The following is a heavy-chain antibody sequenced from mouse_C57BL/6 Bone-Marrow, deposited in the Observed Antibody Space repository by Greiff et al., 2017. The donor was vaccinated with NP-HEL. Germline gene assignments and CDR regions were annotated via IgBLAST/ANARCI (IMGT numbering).Heavy chain of an antibody. CDR2: IFPRSGST. D-gene: IGHD2-1*01. CDR3: AGYDLLWICYFDV. Sequence: QVQLQQSGPELVKPGASVKISCKASGYTFTDYYINWVKQRPGQGLAWIGMIFPRSGSTYYNEKFKSKATLTVDKSSSTAYILLSSLTSEDSAVSFYAGYDLLWICYFDVWGTGTTVTVSS. J-gene: IGHJ1*03. CDR1: GYTFTDYY. V-gene: IGHV1-75*01.